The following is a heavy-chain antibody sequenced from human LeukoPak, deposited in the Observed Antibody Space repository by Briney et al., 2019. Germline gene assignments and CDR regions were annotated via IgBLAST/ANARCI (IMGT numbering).Heavy chain of an antibody. V-gene: IGHV3-11*01. CDR2: ISSSGSTI. D-gene: IGHD4-11*01. CDR1: GFTFSDYY. CDR3: ARATVPNGWGYRYYYMDV. Sequence: NPGGSLRLSRAASGFTFSDYYMSWIRQAPGRGLEWVAYISSSGSTIYYADSVKGRFTISRDNAKNSLYLQMNSLRAEDTAVYYCARATVPNGWGYRYYYMDVWGKGTTVTVSS. J-gene: IGHJ6*03.